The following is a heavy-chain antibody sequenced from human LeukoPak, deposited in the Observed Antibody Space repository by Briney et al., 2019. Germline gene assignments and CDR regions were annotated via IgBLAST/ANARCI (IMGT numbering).Heavy chain of an antibody. CDR3: ASVGGYIDY. CDR1: GGSISSYY. V-gene: IGHV4-59*04. Sequence: SETLSLTCTVSGGSISSYYWSWIRQPPGKGLEWIGYIYHSGSTYYNPSLKSRVTISVDRSKNQFSLKLSSVTAADTAVYYCASVGGYIDYWGQGTLVTVSS. D-gene: IGHD4-23*01. J-gene: IGHJ4*02. CDR2: IYHSGST.